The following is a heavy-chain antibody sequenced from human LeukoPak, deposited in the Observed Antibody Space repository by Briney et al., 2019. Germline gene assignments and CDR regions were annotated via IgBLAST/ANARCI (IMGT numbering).Heavy chain of an antibody. V-gene: IGHV3-9*01. CDR3: VKDNPLDY. Sequence: GRSLRLSCAASGFTFDDYAMHWVRQAPGKGLEWVSGISWNSGSIGYADSVKGRVTISRDNSKNTLYLHINSLRVEDTAVYYCVKDNPLDYWGQGTLVIVSS. J-gene: IGHJ4*02. CDR2: ISWNSGSI. CDR1: GFTFDDYA.